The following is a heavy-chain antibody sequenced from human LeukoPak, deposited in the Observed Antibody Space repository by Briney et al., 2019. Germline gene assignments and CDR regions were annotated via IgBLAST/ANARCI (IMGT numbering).Heavy chain of an antibody. D-gene: IGHD6-13*01. CDR3: ARDRIAAAIGMDV. Sequence: SETLSLTCAVYGGSFSGYYWSWIRQPPGKGLEWIGEINHSGSTNYNPSLKSRVTISVDTSKNQFSLKLSSVTAADTAVYYCARDRIAAAIGMDVWGQGTTVTVSS. CDR2: INHSGST. V-gene: IGHV4-34*01. CDR1: GGSFSGYY. J-gene: IGHJ6*02.